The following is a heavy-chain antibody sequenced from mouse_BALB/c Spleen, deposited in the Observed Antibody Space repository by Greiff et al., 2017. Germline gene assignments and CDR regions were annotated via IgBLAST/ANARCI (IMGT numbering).Heavy chain of an antibody. Sequence: VQRVESGPGLVQPSQSLSITCTVSGFSLTSYGVHWVRQSPGKGLEWLGVIWSGGSTDYNAAFISRLSISKDNSKSQVFFKMNSLQANDTAIYYCARSLTGNGYFDYWGQGTTLTVSS. CDR3: ARSLTGNGYFDY. J-gene: IGHJ2*01. CDR2: IWSGGST. V-gene: IGHV2-2*02. CDR1: GFSLTSYG. D-gene: IGHD4-1*01.